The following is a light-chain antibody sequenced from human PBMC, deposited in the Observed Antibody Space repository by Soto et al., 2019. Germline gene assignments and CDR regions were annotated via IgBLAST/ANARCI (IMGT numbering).Light chain of an antibody. Sequence: EIVMTQSPATLSVSPGERATLSCRSSQTIRNNLAWYQRKFGQAPRLLIYNTSSRATGIPDRFSGSGSGTDFTLSISRLEPEDFAVYYCQHYGGSFTFGPGTKVDIK. J-gene: IGKJ3*01. CDR2: NTS. CDR1: QTIRNN. CDR3: QHYGGSFT. V-gene: IGKV3-20*01.